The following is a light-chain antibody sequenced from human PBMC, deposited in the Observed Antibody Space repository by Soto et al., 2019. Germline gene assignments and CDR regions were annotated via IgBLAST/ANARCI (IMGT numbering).Light chain of an antibody. J-gene: IGLJ2*01. CDR1: AGAVTSAYY. CDR3: LLYYGGAQVL. CDR2: STS. V-gene: IGLV7-43*01. Sequence: QTVVTQEPSLTVSPGGTVTLTCASSAGAVTSAYYTNWLQQKPGQAPRALIYSTSEKHSWTPARLSGSLLGGKAALTLSAAQPEDEADYYCLLYYGGAQVLFGGGTKVTVL.